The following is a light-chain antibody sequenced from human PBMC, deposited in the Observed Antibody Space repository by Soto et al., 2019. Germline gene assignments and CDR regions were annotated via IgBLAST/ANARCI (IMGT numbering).Light chain of an antibody. CDR3: QQYGRSPLT. J-gene: IGKJ4*01. CDR1: QSVRRSY. CDR2: GAS. V-gene: IGKV3-20*01. Sequence: EIALTHSPVTLSLSPGERATLSCSVMQSVRRSYLAWYQQKPGQAPRLLIYGASSRVSGMPDRFSGSGSGTDFTLTISRLEPEDFGVYYCQQYGRSPLTFGGGTKVDIK.